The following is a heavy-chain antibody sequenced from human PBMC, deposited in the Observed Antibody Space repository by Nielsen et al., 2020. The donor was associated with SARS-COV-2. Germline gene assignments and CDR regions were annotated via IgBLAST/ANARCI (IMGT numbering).Heavy chain of an antibody. D-gene: IGHD3-3*01. CDR2: IKQDGSEK. CDR1: GFTFSSYW. CDR3: ARAGGRRTMFGVNHRVRKDAFDI. Sequence: GESLKISCAASGFTFSSYWMSWVRQAPGKGLEWVANIKQDGSEKYYVDSVKGRFTISRDNAKNSLFLQMNRLRVEDRAVYYCARAGGRRTMFGVNHRVRKDAFDIWGQGTMVTVSS. V-gene: IGHV3-7*02. J-gene: IGHJ3*02.